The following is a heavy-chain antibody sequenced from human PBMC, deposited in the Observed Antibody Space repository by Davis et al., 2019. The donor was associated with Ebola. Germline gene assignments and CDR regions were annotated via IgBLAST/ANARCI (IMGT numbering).Heavy chain of an antibody. D-gene: IGHD1-26*01. CDR1: GGSISSSSYY. CDR3: ARGAGAGGI. J-gene: IGHJ4*02. CDR2: IYYSGST. Sequence: SETLSLTCTVSGGSISSSSYYWGWIRQPPGKGLEWIGSIYYSGSTYYNPSLKSRVTISVDTSKNQFSLKLSSVTAADTAVYYCARGAGAGGIWGQGTLVTVSS. V-gene: IGHV4-39*01.